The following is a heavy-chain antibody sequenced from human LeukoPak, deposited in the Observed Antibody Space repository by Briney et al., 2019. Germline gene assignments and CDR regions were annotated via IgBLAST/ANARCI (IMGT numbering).Heavy chain of an antibody. J-gene: IGHJ4*02. CDR2: ISSSSSYI. CDR1: GFTFSSYS. Sequence: GGSLRLSCAASGFTFSSYSMNWVRQAPGKGLEWVSSISSSSSYIYYADSVKGRFTISRDNSKNTLYLQMNSLRDEDTAIYYCAAGYTTGWYVRYFDYWGQGTLVTVSS. CDR3: AAGYTTGWYVRYFDY. V-gene: IGHV3-21*04. D-gene: IGHD6-19*01.